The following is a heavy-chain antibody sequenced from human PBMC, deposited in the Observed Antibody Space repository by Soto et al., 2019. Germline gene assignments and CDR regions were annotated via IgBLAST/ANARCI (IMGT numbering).Heavy chain of an antibody. Sequence: SETLSLTCTVSDGSIISYHWTWIRQPPGKGLEWIGSMYNSGTTNYNPSLKSRVTISVDTSKNQFSLKLSSVTAADAAVYYCASLLTGAPATFDYWGQGTLVTVSS. CDR2: MYNSGTT. CDR1: DGSIISYH. D-gene: IGHD1-20*01. V-gene: IGHV4-59*01. J-gene: IGHJ4*02. CDR3: ASLLTGAPATFDY.